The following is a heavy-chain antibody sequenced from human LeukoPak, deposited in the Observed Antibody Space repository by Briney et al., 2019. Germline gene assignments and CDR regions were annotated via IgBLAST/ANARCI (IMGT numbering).Heavy chain of an antibody. J-gene: IGHJ4*02. D-gene: IGHD7-27*01. Sequence: ASVKVSCKASGYTFTGHYMHWVRQAPGLGLEWMGWIHAGTGDTNYAQKFQGRFTMTRDTSINTLYMELNRLTSDDTAVYFCARDENWGPDYWGQGTLVTVSS. V-gene: IGHV1-2*02. CDR1: GYTFTGHY. CDR2: IHAGTGDT. CDR3: ARDENWGPDY.